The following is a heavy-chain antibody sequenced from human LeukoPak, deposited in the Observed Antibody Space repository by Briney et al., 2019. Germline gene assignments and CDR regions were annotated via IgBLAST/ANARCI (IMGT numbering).Heavy chain of an antibody. CDR2: ISYDGSNK. CDR1: GFTFSSYA. J-gene: IGHJ6*03. Sequence: PGRSLRLSCAASGFTFSSYAMHWVRQAPGMGLEWVAVISYDGSNKYYADSVTGRFTISRDNSKNTLYLQMNSLRAEDTAVYYCARVWSYYYYMDVWGKGTTVTVSS. V-gene: IGHV3-30-3*01. D-gene: IGHD3-3*01. CDR3: ARVWSYYYYMDV.